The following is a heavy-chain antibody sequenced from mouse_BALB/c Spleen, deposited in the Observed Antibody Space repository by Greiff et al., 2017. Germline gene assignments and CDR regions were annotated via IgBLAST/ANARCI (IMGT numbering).Heavy chain of an antibody. CDR1: GFTFSSFG. Sequence: EVKLVESGGGLVQPGGSRKLSCAASGFTFSSFGMHWVRQAPEKGLEWVAYISSGSSTIYYADTVKGRFTISRDNPKNTLFLQMTSLRSEDTAMYYCARIDYDAMDYWGQGTSVTVSS. J-gene: IGHJ4*01. CDR2: ISSGSSTI. CDR3: ARIDYDAMDY. V-gene: IGHV5-17*02.